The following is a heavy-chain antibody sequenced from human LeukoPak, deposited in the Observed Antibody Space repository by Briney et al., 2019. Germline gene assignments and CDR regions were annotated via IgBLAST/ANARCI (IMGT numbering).Heavy chain of an antibody. CDR1: GYTLTELS. V-gene: IGHV1-24*01. CDR3: ATGPNWNYGMDV. D-gene: IGHD1-20*01. Sequence: ASVNVSCTVSGYTLTELSMHWVRQAPGKGLEWMGGFDPEDGETIYAQKFQGRVTMTEDTSTDTAYMELSSLRSEDTAVYYCATGPNWNYGMDVWGQGTTVTVSS. J-gene: IGHJ6*02. CDR2: FDPEDGET.